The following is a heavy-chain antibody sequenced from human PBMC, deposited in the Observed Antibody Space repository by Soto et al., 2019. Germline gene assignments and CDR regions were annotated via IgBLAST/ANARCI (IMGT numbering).Heavy chain of an antibody. V-gene: IGHV4-30-4*01. CDR3: ASLSCLPD. CDR1: GGSINSGENY. Sequence: SETLSRTWTLAGGSINSGENYWSWIRQPPGKGLEWIGSIYYSGSTYYNPSLKSRLTISVDTSKNQFSLNLTSVTAADTAVYYCASLSCLPDWGQGTRVTVS. J-gene: IGHJ4*02. CDR2: IYYSGST.